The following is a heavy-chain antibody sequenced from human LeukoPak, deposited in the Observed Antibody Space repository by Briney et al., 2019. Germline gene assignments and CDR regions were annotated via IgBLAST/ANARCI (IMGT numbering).Heavy chain of an antibody. V-gene: IGHV4-59*01. CDR2: IYYSGST. CDR1: GGSISYYY. J-gene: IGHJ6*02. D-gene: IGHD5-18*01. Sequence: SETLSLTCTVSGGSISYYYWSWIRQPPGKGLEWIGYIYYSGSTNYNPSLKSRVTISVDTSKNQFSLNLTSVTTADTAVYYCARDIGTAMVTGVYYYGMDVWGQGTTVTVSS. CDR3: ARDIGTAMVTGVYYYGMDV.